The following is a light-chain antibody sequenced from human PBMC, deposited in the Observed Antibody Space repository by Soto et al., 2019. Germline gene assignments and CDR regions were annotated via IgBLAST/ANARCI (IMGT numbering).Light chain of an antibody. Sequence: QSALTQPASVSESLGQSITISCTGSSSDIGGYNYVSWYQHHPGGAPQLIIYDVTARPSGVSDRFSGSKSANTASLTISGLLAEDEADYYCSSYSDSSTPMLFGGGTKVTVL. V-gene: IGLV2-14*03. J-gene: IGLJ3*02. CDR1: SSDIGGYNY. CDR3: SSYSDSSTPML. CDR2: DVT.